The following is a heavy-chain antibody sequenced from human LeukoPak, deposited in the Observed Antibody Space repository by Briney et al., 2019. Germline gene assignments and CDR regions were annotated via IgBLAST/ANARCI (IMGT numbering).Heavy chain of an antibody. D-gene: IGHD2-15*01. CDR2: IYYSGST. CDR3: ARGRNAYCSGGSCLSYYYYGMDV. CDR1: GGSISSSSYY. V-gene: IGHV4-39*07. J-gene: IGHJ6*02. Sequence: SESLSLTCTVSGGSISSSSYYWGWIRQPPGKGLEWIGSIYYSGSTHYNPSLKSRVTISVDTSKNQFSLKLSSVTAADTAVYYCARGRNAYCSGGSCLSYYYYGMDVWGQGTTVTVSS.